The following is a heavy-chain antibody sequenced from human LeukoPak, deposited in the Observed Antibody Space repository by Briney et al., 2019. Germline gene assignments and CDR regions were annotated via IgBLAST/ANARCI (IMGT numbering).Heavy chain of an antibody. CDR2: ISSSSYI. V-gene: IGHV3-21*01. CDR3: ASTSYYGDYTPGFGY. J-gene: IGHJ4*02. Sequence: GGSLRLSCAASGFTFSSYSMNWVRQAPGKGLEWVSSISSSSYIYYADSVKGRFTISRDNAKNSLYLQMNSLRAEDTAVYYCASTSYYGDYTPGFGYWGQGTLVTVSS. CDR1: GFTFSSYS. D-gene: IGHD4-17*01.